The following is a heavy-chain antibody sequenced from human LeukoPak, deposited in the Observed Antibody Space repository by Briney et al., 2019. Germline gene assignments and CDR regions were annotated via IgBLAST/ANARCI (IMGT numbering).Heavy chain of an antibody. D-gene: IGHD1-26*01. CDR3: AKAIGSYPESRYVDS. Sequence: GRSLRLSCAASGFTFSGFAMHWVRQTPGKGLEWVAVVSDDGTTKYYGDSVKGRFTISRDDSKNTVFLDMNSLRGEDTAVFYCAKAIGSYPESRYVDSWGQGALVTVSS. CDR1: GFTFSGFA. V-gene: IGHV3-30*18. CDR2: VSDDGTTK. J-gene: IGHJ4*02.